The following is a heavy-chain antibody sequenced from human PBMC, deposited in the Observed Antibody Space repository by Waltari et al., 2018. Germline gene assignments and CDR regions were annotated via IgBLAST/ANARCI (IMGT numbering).Heavy chain of an antibody. Sequence: EVQLLESGGGLVQPGGSLRLSCAASGFPFSSYAMSWVRQAPGKGLEWVSTFTVSTSSTYYTDSVKGRFTISRDNSKNTLYLQMNSLRAEDTAIYYCARDFRYFSSWGQGTLVTVSS. V-gene: IGHV3-23*01. CDR1: GFPFSSYA. J-gene: IGHJ4*02. D-gene: IGHD6-13*01. CDR3: ARDFRYFSS. CDR2: FTVSTSST.